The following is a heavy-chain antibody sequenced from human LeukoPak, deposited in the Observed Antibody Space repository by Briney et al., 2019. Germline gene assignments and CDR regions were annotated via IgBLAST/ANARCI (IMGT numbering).Heavy chain of an antibody. CDR3: AKDHMSSPVTYGYSFDS. J-gene: IGHJ4*02. V-gene: IGHV3-23*01. Sequence: GGSLRLSCAASGFSFSSYAMSWVRQAPGKGLEWVSTISGSGGSTYYAGSGKGRFTISRDNSKNTLYVQMNSLRAEDTAVYYCAKDHMSSPVTYGYSFDSWGQGTLVTVSS. CDR2: ISGSGGST. D-gene: IGHD5-18*01. CDR1: GFSFSSYA.